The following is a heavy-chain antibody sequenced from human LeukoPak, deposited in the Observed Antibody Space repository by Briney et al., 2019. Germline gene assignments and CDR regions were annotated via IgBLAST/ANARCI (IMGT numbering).Heavy chain of an antibody. V-gene: IGHV4-34*01. CDR2: INHSGST. CDR3: ARVGARWFGELLLSYYYYGMDV. CDR1: GGSFSGYY. D-gene: IGHD3-10*01. Sequence: SETLSLTCAVYGGSFSGYYWSWIRQPPGKGLEWIGEINHSGSTNYNPSLKSRVTISVDTSKNQFSLKLSSVTAADTAVYYCARVGARWFGELLLSYYYYGMDVWGQGTTVTVSS. J-gene: IGHJ6*02.